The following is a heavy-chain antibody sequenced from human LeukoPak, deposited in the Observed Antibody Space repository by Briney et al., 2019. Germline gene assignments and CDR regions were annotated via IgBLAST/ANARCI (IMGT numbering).Heavy chain of an antibody. J-gene: IGHJ1*01. V-gene: IGHV1-8*01. CDR3: ARAGGTGPGNRHFQH. CDR2: MNPNSGNT. Sequence: GASVKVSCKASGYTFTSYDVNWVRQATGQGLEWMGWMNPNSGNTGYSQKFQGRVTMTRNTSITTAYMELSSLRSEDTAVYYCARAGGTGPGNRHFQHWARAHWSPSPQ. CDR1: GYTFTSYD. D-gene: IGHD2-8*02.